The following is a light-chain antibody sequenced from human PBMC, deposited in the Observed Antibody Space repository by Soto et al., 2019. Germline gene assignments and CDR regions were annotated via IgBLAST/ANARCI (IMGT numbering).Light chain of an antibody. CDR3: QQYNNWPLT. CDR1: QSVSSN. CDR2: GAS. Sequence: EIVMTQSPATLSVSPGERATLSCRASQSVSSNLAWYQQKPGQAPRLLIYGASTRAIGIPARFSGSGSGTEFTLTLSSLQSEDFAVYYCQQYNNWPLTFSGGTKVEIK. J-gene: IGKJ4*01. V-gene: IGKV3-15*01.